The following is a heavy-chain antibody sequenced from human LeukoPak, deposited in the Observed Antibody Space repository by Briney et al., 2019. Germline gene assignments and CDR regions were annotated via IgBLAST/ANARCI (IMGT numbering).Heavy chain of an antibody. CDR2: INPNSGGT. V-gene: IGHV1-2*02. CDR3: ARERTRRMQLWYNWFDP. D-gene: IGHD5-18*01. J-gene: IGHJ5*02. CDR1: GYTFTGYY. Sequence: ASVKVSCKASGYTFTGYYMHWVRQAPGQGLEWMGWINPNSGGTNYAQKFQGRVTMTRDTSISTAYMELSRLRSDDTAVYYCARERTRRMQLWYNWFDPWGQGTLVTVSS.